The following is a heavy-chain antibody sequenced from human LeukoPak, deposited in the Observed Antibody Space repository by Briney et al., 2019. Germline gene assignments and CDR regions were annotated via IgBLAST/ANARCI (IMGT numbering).Heavy chain of an antibody. J-gene: IGHJ4*02. V-gene: IGHV3-66*02. CDR3: ARGGGAYCGDDCYRNFDY. Sequence: GGSLRLSCAASGFTVSSNYMSWVRQAPGKGLEWVSVIYAGGSTYYADSVKGRFTISRDNSKNTLHLQMNSLRPEDTAVYYCARGGGAYCGDDCYRNFDYWGQGALVTVSS. CDR2: IYAGGST. D-gene: IGHD2-21*02. CDR1: GFTVSSNY.